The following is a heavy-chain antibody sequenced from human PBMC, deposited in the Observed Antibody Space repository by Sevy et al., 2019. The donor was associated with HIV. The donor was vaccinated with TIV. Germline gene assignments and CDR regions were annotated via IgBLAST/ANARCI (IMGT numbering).Heavy chain of an antibody. CDR1: GFTFSTYA. CDR3: ARDDGYTVNWYPGY. CDR2: ISYDGDTK. D-gene: IGHD3-16*01. V-gene: IGHV3-30*04. J-gene: IGHJ4*02. Sequence: GGSLRLSCAAPGFTFSTYAMHWVRQTPGKGLEWVAVISYDGDTKYYADSVKGRFTISRDNPKNTLYVQMNSLRPEDTAVYYCARDDGYTVNWYPGYWGQGTLVTVSS.